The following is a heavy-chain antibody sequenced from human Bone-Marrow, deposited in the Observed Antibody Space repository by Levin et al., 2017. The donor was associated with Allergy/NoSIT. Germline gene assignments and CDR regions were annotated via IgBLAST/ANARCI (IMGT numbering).Heavy chain of an antibody. CDR2: INPNSGGT. V-gene: IGHV1-2*02. CDR1: GYTFTGYY. D-gene: IGHD3-10*01. J-gene: IGHJ6*02. CDR3: AREGSGPYYGSGSTFYYYYYGMDV. Sequence: GESLKISCKASGYTFTGYYMHWVRQAPGQGLEWMGWINPNSGGTNYAQKFQGRVTMTRDTSISTAYMELSRLRSDDTAVYYCAREGSGPYYGSGSTFYYYYYGMDVWGQGTTVTVSS.